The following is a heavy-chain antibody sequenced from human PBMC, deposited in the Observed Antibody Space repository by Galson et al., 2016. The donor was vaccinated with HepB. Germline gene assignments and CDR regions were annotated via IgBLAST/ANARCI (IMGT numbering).Heavy chain of an antibody. J-gene: IGHJ6*02. CDR2: ISGST. Sequence: SLRLSCAASGFTFSNYAMNWVRQAQGKGLEWVSVISGSTYYADSVRGRFTISRDNSKNTLYLQMNSLRVEDTAVYYCAKESGYSDRYPYYYGMDVWGQGTTVTVSS. D-gene: IGHD2-21*02. CDR1: GFTFSNYA. CDR3: AKESGYSDRYPYYYGMDV. V-gene: IGHV3-23*01.